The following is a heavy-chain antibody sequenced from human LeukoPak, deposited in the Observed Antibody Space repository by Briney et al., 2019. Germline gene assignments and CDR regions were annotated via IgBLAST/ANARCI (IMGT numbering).Heavy chain of an antibody. Sequence: GGSPRLSCAASGFTFSRYWMTWVRQAPGKGLEWVANINQDGSVKYYVDSVKGRFTISRDNAKNLVYLQMDSLRAEDTAVYYCARIGYSSSCLHYWGQGTLVTVSS. CDR2: INQDGSVK. D-gene: IGHD6-13*01. V-gene: IGHV3-7*01. CDR1: GFTFSRYW. J-gene: IGHJ4*02. CDR3: ARIGYSSSCLHY.